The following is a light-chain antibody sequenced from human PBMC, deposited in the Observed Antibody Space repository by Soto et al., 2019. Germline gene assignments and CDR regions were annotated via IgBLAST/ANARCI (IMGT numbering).Light chain of an antibody. CDR1: QSVSSSY. CDR3: QQYGSSSWT. CDR2: GAS. J-gene: IGKJ1*01. V-gene: IGKV3-20*01. Sequence: EIVLTQSPGTLSLSPGERATLSCRASQSVSSSYLAWYQQKPGQAPRLLIYGASSRATGIPDRFRGSGSGSDFTRTISSLETEDFAVEYGQQYGSSSWTCGQGTKVYIK.